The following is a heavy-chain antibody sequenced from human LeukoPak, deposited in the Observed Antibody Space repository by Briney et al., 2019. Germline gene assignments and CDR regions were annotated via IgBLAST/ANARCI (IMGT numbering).Heavy chain of an antibody. J-gene: IGHJ4*02. Sequence: TSGGSLRLSCAASGFTFSSYSMNWVRQAPGNGLEWVSFFCTSSSYIYYADSVKGRFTISRDNAKNSLYLQLNSLRAEDTAVYYCARDRGGGSGSDYWGQGTLVTVS. CDR2: FCTSSSYI. CDR3: ARDRGGGSGSDY. V-gene: IGHV3-21*01. CDR1: GFTFSSYS. D-gene: IGHD2-15*01.